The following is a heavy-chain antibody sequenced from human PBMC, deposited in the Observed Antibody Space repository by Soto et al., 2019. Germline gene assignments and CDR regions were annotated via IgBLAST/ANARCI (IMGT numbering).Heavy chain of an antibody. V-gene: IGHV1-3*01. Sequence: QVQLVQSGAEVKKPGASVKVSCKASGYTFTSYLMHWVRQAPGQRLEWMGWINAGNGNTKYSQKFQGRVTITRDTSASTAYMELSSLRSDDTAVYYCTSLLYSSGWYVFVYWGQGTLVTVSS. CDR1: GYTFTSYL. CDR3: TSLLYSSGWYVFVY. D-gene: IGHD6-19*01. CDR2: INAGNGNT. J-gene: IGHJ4*02.